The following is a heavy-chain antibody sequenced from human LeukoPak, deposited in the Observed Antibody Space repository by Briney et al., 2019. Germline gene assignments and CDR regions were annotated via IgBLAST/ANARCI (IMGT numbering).Heavy chain of an antibody. CDR1: GGSISSSSGNC. CDR3: ARNGGNSDFDY. J-gene: IGHJ4*02. V-gene: IGHV4-4*02. D-gene: IGHD4-23*01. CDR2: IYHSGST. Sequence: PSETLSLTCAVSGGSISSSSGNCWTWVRQPPGKGLEWIGEIYHSGSTNYNPSLKSRVTMLLDKSKNQFSLKLSSVTAADTAVYYCARNGGNSDFDYWGQGTLVTVSS.